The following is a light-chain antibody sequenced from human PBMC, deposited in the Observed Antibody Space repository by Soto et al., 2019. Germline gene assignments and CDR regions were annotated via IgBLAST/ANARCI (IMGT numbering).Light chain of an antibody. CDR3: QQRYSWPPIT. V-gene: IGKV3-11*01. Sequence: VLTQSPATLSLFPGESATLSCRASETVKNYLAWYQQKPGQAPRLLIYDTSNRATGIPARFSGSGSETDFTLTISSLEPEDFAVYYCQQRYSWPPITFGQGTRLEMK. J-gene: IGKJ5*01. CDR2: DTS. CDR1: ETVKNY.